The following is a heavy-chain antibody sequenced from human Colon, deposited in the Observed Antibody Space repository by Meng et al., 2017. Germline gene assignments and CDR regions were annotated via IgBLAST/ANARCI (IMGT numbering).Heavy chain of an antibody. CDR2: FDPEDGET. Sequence: ASVKVSCKVSGYTLTELSMHCVRQAPGKGREWMGGFDPEDGETIYAQKFQGRVTMTEDTSTDTAYMELSSLRSEDTAVYYCAADTAMATNFDYWGQGTLVTVSS. J-gene: IGHJ4*02. CDR1: GYTLTELS. V-gene: IGHV1-24*01. D-gene: IGHD5-18*01. CDR3: AADTAMATNFDY.